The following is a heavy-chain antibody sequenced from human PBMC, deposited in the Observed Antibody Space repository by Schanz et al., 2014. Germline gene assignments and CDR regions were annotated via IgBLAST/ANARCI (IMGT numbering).Heavy chain of an antibody. J-gene: IGHJ4*02. CDR2: LSGSGGST. D-gene: IGHD4-17*01. CDR3: ARPRFDYGEVDY. Sequence: EVQLLESGGGLVQPGGSLRLSCAASGFTFSSYAMSWVRQAPGKGLDWVSALSGSGGSTYYADSVKGRFTISRDNSKNTLYLQMNSLRAEDTAVYYCARPRFDYGEVDYWGQGTLVTVSS. CDR1: GFTFSSYA. V-gene: IGHV3-23*01.